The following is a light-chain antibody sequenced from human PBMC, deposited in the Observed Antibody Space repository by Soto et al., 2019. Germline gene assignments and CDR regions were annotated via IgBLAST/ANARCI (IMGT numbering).Light chain of an antibody. Sequence: DIQMTQSPSSLSASVGDRVTITCRASQSIGNYLNWYQQKPGYAPKLLIYVTSNLQNEVPSRFSGSGSGTEFTLTISSLQPEDFATYYYQQSYSASPVTFGPGTKVEIK. CDR2: VTS. CDR3: QQSYSASPVT. V-gene: IGKV1-39*01. CDR1: QSIGNY. J-gene: IGKJ3*01.